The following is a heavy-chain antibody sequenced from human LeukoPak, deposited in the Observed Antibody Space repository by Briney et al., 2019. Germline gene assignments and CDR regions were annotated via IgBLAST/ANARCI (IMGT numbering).Heavy chain of an antibody. D-gene: IGHD2-21*01. CDR2: FSTYNGDK. CDR3: ARGSGGGEPNDY. V-gene: IGHV1-18*01. CDR1: GYTFTSYA. Sequence: ASVKVSCKASGYTFTSYAITWLRQAPGQGPEWMGWFSTYNGDKNYAQKFQGRVTMTADTSTSTAYMELKNLESDDTAVYYCARGSGGGEPNDYWGQGTLVTVSS. J-gene: IGHJ4*02.